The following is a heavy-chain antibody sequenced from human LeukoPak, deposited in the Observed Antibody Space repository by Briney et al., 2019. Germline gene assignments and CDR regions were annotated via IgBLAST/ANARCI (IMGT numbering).Heavy chain of an antibody. CDR3: ARRDMADYDFWSGYYTMQGANPHYFDY. CDR1: GGSISSSRYY. J-gene: IGHJ4*02. CDR2: IYYSGST. Sequence: PSETLSLTCTVCGGSISSSRYYGGGVRQPPGKGLEWIGSIYYSGSTYYNPSLKNRVTISVDTSKNQFSLTLSSVTAADPAVYSCARRDMADYDFWSGYYTMQGANPHYFDYWGQGTLVTVSS. D-gene: IGHD3-3*01. V-gene: IGHV4-39*01.